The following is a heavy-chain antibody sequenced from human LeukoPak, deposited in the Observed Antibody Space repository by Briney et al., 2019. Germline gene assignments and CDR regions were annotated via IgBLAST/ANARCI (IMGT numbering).Heavy chain of an antibody. V-gene: IGHV3-20*04. CDR3: ARHGIGGYYLLFDY. CDR2: INWNGGST. Sequence: GGSLRLSCAASGFPFDDYGMSWVRQAPGKGLEWVSGINWNGGSTGYADSVKGRFTISRDNAKNSLYLQMNSLRAEDTALYYCARHGIGGYYLLFDYWGQGTLVSVSS. D-gene: IGHD3-22*01. CDR1: GFPFDDYG. J-gene: IGHJ4*02.